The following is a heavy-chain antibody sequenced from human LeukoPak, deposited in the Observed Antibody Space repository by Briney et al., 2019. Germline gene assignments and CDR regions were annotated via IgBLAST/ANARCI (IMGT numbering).Heavy chain of an antibody. CDR3: AGRDSYENVLMYYMDV. CDR1: GGSLSDYY. CDR2: INHSGST. J-gene: IGHJ6*03. V-gene: IGHV4-34*01. D-gene: IGHD3-9*01. Sequence: PSETLSLTCAVYGGSLSDYYWSWIRQPPGKGLEWIGEINHSGSTHYNPSLKSRVTISVDTSKNQFSLKLNSVTAADSAVYYCAGRDSYENVLMYYMDVWGKGTTVTISS.